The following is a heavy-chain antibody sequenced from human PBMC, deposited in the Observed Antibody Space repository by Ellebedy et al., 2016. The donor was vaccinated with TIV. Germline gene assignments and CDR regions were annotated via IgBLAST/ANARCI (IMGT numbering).Heavy chain of an antibody. Sequence: MPSETLSLTCAVSGGSFSGYYWTWIRQPPGKGLEWIGEINHSGSTTYNPSLKSRVTISVDTSKNQFSLKLSSVTAADTATYFCARHGTVGPTAYYYYSGLDVWGQGTTVTVSS. CDR3: ARHGTVGPTAYYYYSGLDV. CDR1: GGSFSGYY. CDR2: INHSGST. D-gene: IGHD3/OR15-3a*01. V-gene: IGHV4-34*01. J-gene: IGHJ6*02.